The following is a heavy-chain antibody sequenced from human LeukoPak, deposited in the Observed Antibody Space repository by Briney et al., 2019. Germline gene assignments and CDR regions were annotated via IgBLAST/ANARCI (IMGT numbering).Heavy chain of an antibody. CDR1: GYTFTSYD. CDR2: MNPNSGNT. CDR3: ARALRDIVVVPAATLYYFDY. D-gene: IGHD2-2*01. Sequence: GASVKVSCKASGYTFTSYDINWVRQATGQGLEWMGWMNPNSGNTGYAQKFQGRVTITRNTSISTAYMELSSLRSEDTAVYYCARALRDIVVVPAATLYYFDYWGQGTLVTVSS. V-gene: IGHV1-8*03. J-gene: IGHJ4*02.